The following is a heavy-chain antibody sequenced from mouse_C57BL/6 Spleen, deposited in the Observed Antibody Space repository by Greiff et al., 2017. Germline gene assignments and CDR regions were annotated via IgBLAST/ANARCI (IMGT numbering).Heavy chain of an antibody. D-gene: IGHD2-4*01. CDR2: INPYNGGT. J-gene: IGHJ3*01. V-gene: IGHV1-19*01. CDR3: ARSGGYDYDGWFAY. Sequence: EVQLQQSGPVLVKPGASVKMSCKASGYTFTDYYMNWVKQSHGKSLEWIGVINPYNGGTSYNQKFKGKGTLTVDKSSSTAYMELNSLTSEDSAVYYCARSGGYDYDGWFAYWGQGTLVTVSA. CDR1: GYTFTDYY.